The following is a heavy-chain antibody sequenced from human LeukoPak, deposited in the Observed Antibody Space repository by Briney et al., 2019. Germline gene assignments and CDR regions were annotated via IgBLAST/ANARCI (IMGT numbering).Heavy chain of an antibody. J-gene: IGHJ4*02. CDR1: GFNFNTFI. V-gene: IGHV3-30*02. CDR3: AKDWVAAAY. Sequence: GGSLRLSCAASGFNFNTFIMHWVRQAPGKGLEWVTFLRAGGPYGTEKFYADSVKGRFTISTDNSKNTLFLEMNSLRPEDTAVYYCAKDWVAAAYWGQGTLVTVSS. CDR2: LRAGGPYGTEK. D-gene: IGHD6-13*01.